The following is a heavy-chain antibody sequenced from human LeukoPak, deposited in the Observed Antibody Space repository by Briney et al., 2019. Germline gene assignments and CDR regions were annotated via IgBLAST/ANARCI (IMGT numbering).Heavy chain of an antibody. V-gene: IGHV4-61*01. CDR1: GGSVSSGSYY. CDR2: IYYSGST. Sequence: SETLSLTCTVSGGSVSSGSYYWSWIRQPPGKGLEWIGYIYYSGSTNYNPSLKSRVTISVDTSKNQFSLKLSSVTAADTAVYYCARDGEGLVDYWGQGTLVTVFS. J-gene: IGHJ4*02. CDR3: ARDGEGLVDY. D-gene: IGHD3-10*01.